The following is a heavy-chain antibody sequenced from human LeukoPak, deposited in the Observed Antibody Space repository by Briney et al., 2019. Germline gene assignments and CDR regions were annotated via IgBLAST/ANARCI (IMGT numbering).Heavy chain of an antibody. J-gene: IGHJ6*02. CDR1: GFSFSSYP. CDR2: ISSSSSYI. CDR3: ARPNPNSSGYYRPPLDYYYGMDV. V-gene: IGHV3-21*01. D-gene: IGHD3-22*01. Sequence: SGGSLRLSCAASGFSFSSYPMNWVRQAPGKGLEWVSSISSSSSYIYYADSVKGRFTISRDNAKNSLYLQMNSLRAEDTAVYYCARPNPNSSGYYRPPLDYYYGMDVWGQGTTVTVSS.